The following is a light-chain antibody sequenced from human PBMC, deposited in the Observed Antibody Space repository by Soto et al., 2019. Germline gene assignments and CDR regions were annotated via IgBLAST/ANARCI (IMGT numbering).Light chain of an antibody. CDR1: QSIRIY. CDR2: AAS. CDR3: QQSFTTPLT. V-gene: IGKV1-39*01. J-gene: IGKJ4*01. Sequence: IQMTQSPSSLSASVGDRVTITCRASQSIRIYLNWYKQKPGKAPKLLIYAASSLQSGVPSRFSGSGSGTDFNLTINSLKPEDFATYFCQQSFTTPLTFGGGTKVDIK.